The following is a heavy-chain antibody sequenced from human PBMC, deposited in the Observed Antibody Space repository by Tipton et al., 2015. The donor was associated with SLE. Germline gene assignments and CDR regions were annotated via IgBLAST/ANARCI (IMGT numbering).Heavy chain of an antibody. J-gene: IGHJ4*02. CDR1: GGSISSGSGNW. V-gene: IGHV4-4*02. CDR2: IFHTGST. Sequence: TLSLTCAVSGGSISSGSGNWWIWVRQPPGKGLEWIGEIFHTGSTSYNASLKGRVTISVDKSKNQFSLNLNSVTAADTAVYYCANTHCSGGSCYSVYWGQGTLVTVTS. D-gene: IGHD2-15*01. CDR3: ANTHCSGGSCYSVY.